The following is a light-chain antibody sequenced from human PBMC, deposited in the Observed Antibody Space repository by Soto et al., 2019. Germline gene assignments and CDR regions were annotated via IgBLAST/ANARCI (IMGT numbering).Light chain of an antibody. V-gene: IGKV1-12*01. CDR1: QAISTW. CDR3: QQANSFPRT. J-gene: IGKJ1*01. CDR2: AAY. Sequence: DIQMTQSPSSVSASVGDRVTITCRASQAISTWLAWYQQKPGKAPKLLIYAAYNLQTGVPSRFTGSGSGTDFTLTISSLQPEDFATYYGQQANSFPRTFGQGTKVVIK.